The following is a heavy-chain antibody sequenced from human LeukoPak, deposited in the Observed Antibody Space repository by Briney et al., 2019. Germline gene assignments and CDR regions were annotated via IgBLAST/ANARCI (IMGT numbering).Heavy chain of an antibody. J-gene: IGHJ5*02. Sequence: SGTLSLTCAVSGGSISSSNWWSWVRQPPGKGLEWIGESYHSGSTNYNPSLKSRVTISVDKSKNQFSLKLSSVTAADTAVYYCARERGNTAADGPWFDPWGQGTLVTVSS. CDR2: SYHSGST. V-gene: IGHV4-4*02. CDR1: GGSISSSNW. D-gene: IGHD6-13*01. CDR3: ARERGNTAADGPWFDP.